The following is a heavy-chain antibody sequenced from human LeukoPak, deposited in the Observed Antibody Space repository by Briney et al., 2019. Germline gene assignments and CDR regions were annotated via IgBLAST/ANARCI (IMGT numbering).Heavy chain of an antibody. CDR2: IRDDGSSE. Sequence: GGSLRLSCAASRFTFSSYGMHWVRQAPGKGLEWVAFIRDDGSSEYYADSVKGRFTISRDNSRNTLYLQMNSLRPEDTAVYYCAKDSGVGMATTFSILDIWGQGTMVSVSS. CDR1: RFTFSSYG. V-gene: IGHV3-30*02. CDR3: AKDSGVGMATTFSILDI. D-gene: IGHD5-24*01. J-gene: IGHJ3*02.